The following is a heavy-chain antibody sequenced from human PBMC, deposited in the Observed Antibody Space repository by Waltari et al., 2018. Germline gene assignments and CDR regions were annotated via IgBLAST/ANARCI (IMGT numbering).Heavy chain of an antibody. Sequence: QVQLVQSGAEVKKPGSSVKVSCKASGGTFSSYAISWVRQAPGQGLEWMGGISPICGTANYAQKFQGRGTITADESTSTAYMELSSLGSEDTAVYYCARGWNGRYYYGMDVWGQGTTVTVSS. CDR3: ARGWNGRYYYGMDV. V-gene: IGHV1-69*12. J-gene: IGHJ6*02. CDR2: ISPICGTA. CDR1: GGTFSSYA. D-gene: IGHD3-3*01.